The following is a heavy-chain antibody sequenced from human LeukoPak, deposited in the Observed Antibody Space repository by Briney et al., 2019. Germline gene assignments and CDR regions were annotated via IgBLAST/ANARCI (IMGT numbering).Heavy chain of an antibody. CDR1: GFTFSGSA. CDR3: TLPGDSSGYPFDY. CDR2: IRSKANSYAT. J-gene: IGHJ4*02. D-gene: IGHD3-22*01. Sequence: PGGSLKLSCAASGFTFSGSAMHWVRQASGKGLEWVGRIRSKANSYATACAASVKGRFTISRDDSKNTAYLQMNSLKTEDTAVYYCTLPGDSSGYPFDYWGQGTLVTVSS. V-gene: IGHV3-73*01.